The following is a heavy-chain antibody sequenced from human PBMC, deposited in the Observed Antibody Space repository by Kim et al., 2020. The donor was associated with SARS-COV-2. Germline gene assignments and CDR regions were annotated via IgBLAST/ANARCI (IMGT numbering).Heavy chain of an antibody. CDR2: IKEDGSEK. D-gene: IGHD2-15*01. CDR1: GVSFNNYW. J-gene: IGHJ4*02. V-gene: IGHV3-7*03. Sequence: GGSLRLSCAASGVSFNNYWMGWVRQAPGKGLEWVAHIKEDGSEKYHVDSVEGRFTISRDNAKNSLYLQMNSLRAEDTAMYYCGRDRGYCSGGSCYSIFDYWGQGTQVTVSS. CDR3: GRDRGYCSGGSCYSIFDY.